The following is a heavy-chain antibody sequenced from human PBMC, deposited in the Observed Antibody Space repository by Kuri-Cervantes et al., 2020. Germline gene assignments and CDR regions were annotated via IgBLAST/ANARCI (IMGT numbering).Heavy chain of an antibody. J-gene: IGHJ6*03. CDR1: GGSFTDYY. Sequence: SETLSLTCAVYGGSFTDYYWNWIRQPPGKGLEWIGRVDHRGGTNYNPSLKSRVTISVDKSKNQFSLKLSSVTAADTAVYYCARGRGGWTYYYYYMDVWGKGTTVTVSS. D-gene: IGHD6-19*01. V-gene: IGHV4-34*01. CDR2: VDHRGGT. CDR3: ARGRGGWTYYYYYMDV.